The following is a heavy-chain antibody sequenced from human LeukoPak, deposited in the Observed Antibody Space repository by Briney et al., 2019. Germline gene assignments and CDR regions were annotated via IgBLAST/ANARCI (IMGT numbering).Heavy chain of an antibody. CDR3: ARDYHGSGSLTTFDY. J-gene: IGHJ4*02. D-gene: IGHD3-10*01. Sequence: ASVKVSCKASGYTFTSYAMHWVRQAPGQRLEWMGWINAGNGNTKYSQKFQGRVTITRDTSASTAYMELSSLRFQDTAVYYCARDYHGSGSLTTFDYWGQGTLVTVSS. V-gene: IGHV1-3*01. CDR2: INAGNGNT. CDR1: GYTFTSYA.